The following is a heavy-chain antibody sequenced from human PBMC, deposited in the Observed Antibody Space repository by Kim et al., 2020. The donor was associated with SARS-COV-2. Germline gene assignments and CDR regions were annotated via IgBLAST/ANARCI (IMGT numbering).Heavy chain of an antibody. CDR1: GVSISSSSYY. Sequence: SETLSLTCTVSGVSISSSSYYWGWIRQPPGKGLEWIGSIYYSGSTYYNPSLKSRVTISVDTSKNQFSLKLSSVTAADTAVYYCARRLGGWRNYGMDVWGQGTTVTVSS. CDR2: IYYSGST. D-gene: IGHD6-19*01. J-gene: IGHJ6*02. V-gene: IGHV4-39*01. CDR3: ARRLGGWRNYGMDV.